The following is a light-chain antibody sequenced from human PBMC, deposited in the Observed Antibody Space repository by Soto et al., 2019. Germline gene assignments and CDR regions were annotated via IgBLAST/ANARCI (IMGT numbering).Light chain of an antibody. CDR2: DTS. V-gene: IGKV3D-15*01. CDR1: QSVSNK. CDR3: HQYDHWPLT. J-gene: IGKJ4*01. Sequence: EIVLTQSTATLSVSPGERVTLSCRASQSVSNKLAWYQQKPGQAPRLLISDTSTRATGIPARFSGSGSGTEFTLTVSSLQSEDFALYFCHQYDHWPLTFGGGTKVDIK.